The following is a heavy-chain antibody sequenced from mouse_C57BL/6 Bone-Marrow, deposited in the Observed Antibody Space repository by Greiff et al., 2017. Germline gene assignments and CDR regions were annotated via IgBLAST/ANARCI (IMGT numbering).Heavy chain of an antibody. D-gene: IGHD2-4*01. CDR1: GFNIKDDY. V-gene: IGHV14-4*01. CDR2: IDPENGDT. Sequence: VQLQQSGAELVRPGASVKLSCTASGFNIKDDYMHWVKQRPEQGLEWIGWIDPENGDTEYASKFQGKATITADTSSNTAYLQLSSLTSEDTAVYYCTPITTGYYLDYWGQGTTLTVSS. J-gene: IGHJ2*01. CDR3: TPITTGYYLDY.